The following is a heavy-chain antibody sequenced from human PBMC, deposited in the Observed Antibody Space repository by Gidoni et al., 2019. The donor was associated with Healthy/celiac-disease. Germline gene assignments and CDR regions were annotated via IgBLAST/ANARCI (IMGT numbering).Heavy chain of an antibody. CDR2: IYYSGST. D-gene: IGHD3-22*01. V-gene: IGHV4-39*02. Sequence: QLQLQESGPGLVKPSETLSLTCTVSGGSISSSSYYWGWIRQPPGKGLEWIGSIYYSGSTYYNPSLKSRVTISVDTSKNQFSLKLSSVTAAETAVYYCAREWLFSYFDYWGQGTLVTVSS. J-gene: IGHJ4*02. CDR1: GGSISSSSYY. CDR3: AREWLFSYFDY.